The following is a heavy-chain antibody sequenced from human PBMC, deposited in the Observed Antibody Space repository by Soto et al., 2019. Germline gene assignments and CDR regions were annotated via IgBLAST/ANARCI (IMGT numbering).Heavy chain of an antibody. Sequence: GGSRTCSCAASGFTSISNGMSWVRQGPGQGLYGVSGISGSGRNTYYADSVKGRLTISRDNYKNTLFLQMNSLRAGDTAVYCRARNGLGRSASAIGSWGQGTMVTVSS. CDR2: ISGSGRNT. CDR3: ARNGLGRSASAIGS. J-gene: IGHJ4*02. CDR1: GFTSISNG. D-gene: IGHD2-21*01. V-gene: IGHV3-23*01.